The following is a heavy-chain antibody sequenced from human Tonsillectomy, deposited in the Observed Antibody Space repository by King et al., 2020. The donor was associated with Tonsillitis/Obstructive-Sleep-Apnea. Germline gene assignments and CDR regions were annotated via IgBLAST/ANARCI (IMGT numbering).Heavy chain of an antibody. CDR2: IKSKTDGGTT. J-gene: IGHJ4*02. Sequence: VQLVESGGGLVKPGGSLRLSCAASGLSFSNAWLSWVRQAPGQGLEWVGRIKSKTDGGTTDYAAPVKGRFTISRDDSKNTLSLQMNSLKTEDTAVYYCTTGDVLRFLGGGYWGQGTLVTVSS. V-gene: IGHV3-15*01. D-gene: IGHD3-3*01. CDR3: TTGDVLRFLGGGY. CDR1: GLSFSNAW.